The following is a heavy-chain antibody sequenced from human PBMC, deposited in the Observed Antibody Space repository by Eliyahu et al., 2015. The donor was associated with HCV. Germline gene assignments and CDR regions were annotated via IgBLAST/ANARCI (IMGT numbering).Heavy chain of an antibody. CDR2: LWYDGSNI. CDR1: GFIFSNYA. Sequence: QVQLVESGGDVVQPGRSLRLSCAASGFIFSNYAMHWVRQAPGKGLEWVAGLWYDGSNIRYADSVKGRFTISRDNSKNTLYLQMNSLRAEDTALYYCVRDGIVHNTYDFDYWGQGTLVTVSS. D-gene: IGHD1-26*01. J-gene: IGHJ4*02. V-gene: IGHV3-33*01. CDR3: VRDGIVHNTYDFDY.